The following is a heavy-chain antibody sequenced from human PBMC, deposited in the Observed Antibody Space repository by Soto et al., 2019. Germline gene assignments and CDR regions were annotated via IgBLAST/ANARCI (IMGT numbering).Heavy chain of an antibody. CDR2: IIPICGTA. J-gene: IGHJ4*02. V-gene: IGHV1-69*06. D-gene: IGHD3-22*01. Sequence: SVKVSCKASGGTFSSYAISWVRQAPGQGLEWMGGIIPICGTANYAQKFQGRVTITADKSTSTAYMELSSLRSEDTAVYYCARSITMIVVAFDYWGQGTLVTVSS. CDR1: GGTFSSYA. CDR3: ARSITMIVVAFDY.